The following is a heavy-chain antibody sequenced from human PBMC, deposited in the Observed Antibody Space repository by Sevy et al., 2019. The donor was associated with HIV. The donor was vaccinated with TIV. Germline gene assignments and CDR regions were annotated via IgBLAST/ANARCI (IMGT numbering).Heavy chain of an antibody. Sequence: GGYLRLSCAASGFSFVTYAMSWVRQPPGKGLEWVSGISGSGGSTYYADSVKGWFTISRDNSKNTLYLQMNSLRAEDTAVYYCAKDVYDSSGYYPMGAFDIWGQGTMVTVSS. D-gene: IGHD3-22*01. CDR3: AKDVYDSSGYYPMGAFDI. V-gene: IGHV3-23*01. CDR2: ISGSGGST. CDR1: GFSFVTYA. J-gene: IGHJ3*02.